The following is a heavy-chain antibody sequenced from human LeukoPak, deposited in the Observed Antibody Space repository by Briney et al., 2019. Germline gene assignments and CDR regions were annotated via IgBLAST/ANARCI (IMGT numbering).Heavy chain of an antibody. Sequence: GGSLRLSCAASGFTFTNYAMSWVRQAPGKGLEWVLAISSSSSYIYYADSVKGRFTISRDNAKNSLYLQMNSLRAEDTAVYYCARDSDGIVVVVAATDAFDIWGQGTMVTVSS. CDR3: ARDSDGIVVVVAATDAFDI. D-gene: IGHD2-15*01. CDR1: GFTFTNYA. CDR2: ISSSSSYI. V-gene: IGHV3-21*01. J-gene: IGHJ3*02.